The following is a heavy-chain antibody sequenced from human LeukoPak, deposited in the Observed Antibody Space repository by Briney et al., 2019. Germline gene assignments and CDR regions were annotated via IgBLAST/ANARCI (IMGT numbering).Heavy chain of an antibody. V-gene: IGHV3-23*01. J-gene: IGHJ4*02. CDR2: FSGGSQNT. CDR1: GFTFSSYA. D-gene: IGHD1-26*01. Sequence: GGSLRLSCAASGFTFSSYAMNWVRQAPGKGLEWVSGFSGGSQNTYYADSVKGRFTISRDNSKNSLFLQVNSLRDEDTAVYYCARGNIAGASSFDYWGQGTLVTVSS. CDR3: ARGNIAGASSFDY.